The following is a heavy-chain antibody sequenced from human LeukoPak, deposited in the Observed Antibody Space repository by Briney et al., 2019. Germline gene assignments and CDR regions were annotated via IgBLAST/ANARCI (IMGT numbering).Heavy chain of an antibody. Sequence: SVKVSCKASGYTFTTHDLTWVRQATGQGLEWMGWIIPIFGTANYAQKFQGRVTITADESTSTAYMELSSLRSEDTAVYYCARGGNSSSWYDYWGQGTLVTVSS. D-gene: IGHD6-13*01. CDR2: IIPIFGTA. CDR1: GYTFTTHD. CDR3: ARGGNSSSWYDY. V-gene: IGHV1-69*13. J-gene: IGHJ4*02.